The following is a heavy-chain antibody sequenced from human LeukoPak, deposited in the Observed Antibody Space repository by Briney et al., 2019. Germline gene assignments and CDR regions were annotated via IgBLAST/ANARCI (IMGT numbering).Heavy chain of an antibody. CDR3: AKSVRDSVSSTPDD. J-gene: IGHJ4*02. CDR1: GFTFRSYG. Sequence: GGSLSLYWAATGFTFRSYGLHWLRQAPGKGLEWEAVISYDGSNESYADSVKSRFTISRDNSKNTLYLQMNSLRAEDTAVYYCAKSVRDSVSSTPDDWGQGTLVTVSA. CDR2: ISYDGSNE. D-gene: IGHD1-26*01. V-gene: IGHV3-30*18.